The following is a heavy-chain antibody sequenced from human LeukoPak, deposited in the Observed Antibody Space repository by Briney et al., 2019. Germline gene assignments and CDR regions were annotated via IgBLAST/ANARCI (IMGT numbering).Heavy chain of an antibody. CDR2: IGYSGSDI. D-gene: IGHD2-8*02. Sequence: GGSLRLSCAASGFTFSSFGMHWVRQALGEGLGWVAYIGYSGSDIYYADSVKGRFTISRDNSKNTVHLQLSSLRAADTALYSCARDLTERKYYIAFWGQGTLVTVCS. V-gene: IGHV3-30*02. CDR3: ARDLTERKYYIAF. J-gene: IGHJ4*02. CDR1: GFTFSSFG.